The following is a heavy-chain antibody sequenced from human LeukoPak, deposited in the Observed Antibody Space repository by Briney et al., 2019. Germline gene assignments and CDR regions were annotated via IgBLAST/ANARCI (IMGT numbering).Heavy chain of an antibody. CDR2: IKSKTDGGTT. V-gene: IGHV3-15*05. CDR1: GFTFSNAW. Sequence: PGGSLRLSCAASGFTFSNAWMSWVRQPPGKGLEWVGRIKSKTDGGTTDYAEPVKGRFTISRDNAKNTLSLEMNSLGDEDTAVYYCSRDFNGRNDFWGQGTLVTVSS. D-gene: IGHD1-14*01. CDR3: SRDFNGRNDF. J-gene: IGHJ4*02.